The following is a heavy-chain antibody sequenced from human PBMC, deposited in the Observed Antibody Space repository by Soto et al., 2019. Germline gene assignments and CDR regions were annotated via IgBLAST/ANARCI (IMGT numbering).Heavy chain of an antibody. Sequence: SETLSLTCIVSGESISSSSYYWGWIRQPPGKGLEWIGSIYYSGRTYYNPPFKSRVTISIDTSKNQFSLKLSSVTATDTAVYYCARQRTTVVTQAYFDHWGQGALVTVSS. J-gene: IGHJ4*02. CDR2: IYYSGRT. V-gene: IGHV4-39*01. CDR1: GESISSSSYY. D-gene: IGHD2-21*02. CDR3: ARQRTTVVTQAYFDH.